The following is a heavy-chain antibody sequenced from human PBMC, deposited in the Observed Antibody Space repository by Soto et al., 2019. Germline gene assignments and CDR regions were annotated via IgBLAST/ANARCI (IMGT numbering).Heavy chain of an antibody. Sequence: LRLSFAASGFSFSSYEMNWVRQAPGKWLEWVSYISSSGSTIYYADSVKGRFTISRDNAKNSLYLQMNSLRAEDTAVYYCASQGEYYYDSSGELRYWGQATLVTXS. CDR3: ASQGEYYYDSSGELRY. V-gene: IGHV3-48*03. CDR1: GFSFSSYE. CDR2: ISSSGSTI. D-gene: IGHD3-22*01. J-gene: IGHJ4*02.